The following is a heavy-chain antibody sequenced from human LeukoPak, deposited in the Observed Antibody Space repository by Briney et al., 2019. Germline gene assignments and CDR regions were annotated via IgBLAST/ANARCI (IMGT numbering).Heavy chain of an antibody. Sequence: PGRSLRLSCEASGFTFSSYAFHWVRQAPGKGLEWVSTISGSGGSTDYADSVKGRFTLSRDNSKNTLFLQVNSLRADDTAVYYCAKFHSPGRVTHFYWYFDLWGRGTLVTVSS. J-gene: IGHJ2*01. D-gene: IGHD2-21*02. CDR3: AKFHSPGRVTHFYWYFDL. V-gene: IGHV3-23*01. CDR1: GFTFSSYA. CDR2: ISGSGGST.